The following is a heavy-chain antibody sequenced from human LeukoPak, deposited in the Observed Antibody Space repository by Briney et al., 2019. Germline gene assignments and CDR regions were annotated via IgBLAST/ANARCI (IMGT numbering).Heavy chain of an antibody. V-gene: IGHV3-30*02. CDR3: AKDDPVLDY. J-gene: IGHJ4*02. CDR2: IPKDESNK. CDR1: GFTFSTFG. Sequence: GGSLRLSCAASGFTFSTFGMHWVRQAPGKGLEWVSYIPKDESNKYYAASVKGRFTISRDTSKTTLFLQMNSLRVEDTDVYYCAKDDPVLDYWDQGTLVTVSS.